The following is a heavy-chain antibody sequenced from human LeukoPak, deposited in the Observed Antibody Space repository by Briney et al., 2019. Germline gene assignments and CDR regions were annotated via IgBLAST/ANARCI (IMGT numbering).Heavy chain of an antibody. CDR3: ARSRGYSPRHFDY. Sequence: GGSLRLSCAASGFTFSSYWMHWVRQAPGKGLVWVSRINSDGSSTSYADSVKGRFTISRDNAKNTVYLQMNSLRAEDTAVYYCARSRGYSPRHFDYWGQGTLVTVSS. V-gene: IGHV3-74*01. D-gene: IGHD3-22*01. CDR1: GFTFSSYW. J-gene: IGHJ4*02. CDR2: INSDGSST.